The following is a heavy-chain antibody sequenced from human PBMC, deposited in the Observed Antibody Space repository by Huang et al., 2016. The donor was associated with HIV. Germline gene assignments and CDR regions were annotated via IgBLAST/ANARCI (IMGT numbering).Heavy chain of an antibody. CDR3: ARLPGSITMIRGVITDPY. D-gene: IGHD3-10*01. J-gene: IGHJ4*02. V-gene: IGHV4-39*02. CDR2: SYYRVST. Sequence: QLQLQESGPGLVKPSETLSLTCTVSGCSIRSDNYYWGWIRQPPGKGLEWIGSSYYRVSTYYNPSLKRRVTITVDTSKNHFSLRMRSVTAADTAVYYCARLPGSITMIRGVITDPYWGQGTLVTVSS. CDR1: GCSIRSDNYY.